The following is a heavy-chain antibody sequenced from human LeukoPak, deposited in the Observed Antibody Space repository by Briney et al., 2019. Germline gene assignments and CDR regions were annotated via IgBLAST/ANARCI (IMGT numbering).Heavy chain of an antibody. CDR1: GFTFSTYW. CDR2: INSDGRST. D-gene: IGHD5-24*01. V-gene: IGHV3-74*01. Sequence: GGSLRLSCAASGFTFSTYWMHWVRQAPGKGLMWVSRINSDGRSTSYADSVKGRFTISRDNAKNTLYLQMSSLRADDTALYYCARDRDGYNSFDYWGRGTLVTVSS. CDR3: ARDRDGYNSFDY. J-gene: IGHJ4*02.